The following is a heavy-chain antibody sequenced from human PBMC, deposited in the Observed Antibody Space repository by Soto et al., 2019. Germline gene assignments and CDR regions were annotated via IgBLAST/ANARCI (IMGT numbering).Heavy chain of an antibody. V-gene: IGHV3-64*01. CDR2: ISSNGVGT. CDR3: ARRARPDFYYMDV. J-gene: IGHJ6*03. D-gene: IGHD6-6*01. Sequence: GGSLRLSCAASGFTLSGYAMDWVRQAPGRGLEYVSGISSNGVGTYYANSVQGRFTISRDNSKSTVYLQMGSLRPEDMAVYYCARRARPDFYYMDVWGKGTTVTVSS. CDR1: GFTLSGYA.